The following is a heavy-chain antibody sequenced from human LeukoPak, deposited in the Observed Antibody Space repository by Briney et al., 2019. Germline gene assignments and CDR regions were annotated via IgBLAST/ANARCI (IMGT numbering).Heavy chain of an antibody. Sequence: PSETLSLTCTVSGASISSYYWSWIRQPAGKGLEWIGRVYISDSINYNPSLKSRVTMSGDTSKNQLSLKLRSVTAADTAVYYCARHTYYYDSVGYYPLDYWGQGILVTVSS. CDR3: ARHTYYYDSVGYYPLDY. CDR2: VYISDSI. J-gene: IGHJ4*02. CDR1: GASISSYY. D-gene: IGHD3-22*01. V-gene: IGHV4-4*07.